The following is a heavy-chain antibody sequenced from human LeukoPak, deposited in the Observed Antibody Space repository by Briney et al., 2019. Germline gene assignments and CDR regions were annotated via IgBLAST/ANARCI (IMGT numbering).Heavy chain of an antibody. D-gene: IGHD5-18*01. Sequence: ASVKVFCNASGYTFTGYYMHWVRQAPGQGLEWMGWINPNSGGTNFAQKFQGRVTMTRDTSISTAYMELSRLRSDDTAVYYCARLDSYGLPHFDYWAQGTLVTVSS. CDR1: GYTFTGYY. CDR3: ARLDSYGLPHFDY. CDR2: INPNSGGT. J-gene: IGHJ4*02. V-gene: IGHV1-2*02.